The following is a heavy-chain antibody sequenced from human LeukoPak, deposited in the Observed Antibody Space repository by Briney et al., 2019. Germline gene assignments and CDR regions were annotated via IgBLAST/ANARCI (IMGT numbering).Heavy chain of an antibody. D-gene: IGHD2/OR15-2a*01. V-gene: IGHV4-30-4*01. CDR2: IYYSGST. CDR1: GGSISSGDYY. Sequence: SETLSLTCTVSGGSISSGDYYWSWIRQPPGKGLEWIGYIYYSGSTYYNPSLKSRVTISVDTSKNQFSLKLSSVTAADTAVYYCASSLLSYYFDYWGQGTLVTVSS. J-gene: IGHJ4*02. CDR3: ASSLLSYYFDY.